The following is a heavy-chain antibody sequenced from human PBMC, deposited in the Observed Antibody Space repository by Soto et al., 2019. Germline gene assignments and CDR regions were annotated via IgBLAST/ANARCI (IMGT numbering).Heavy chain of an antibody. CDR2: FNYSGST. D-gene: IGHD4-17*01. V-gene: IGHV4-39*07. CDR3: ARFATVTTKLDY. Sequence: SETLSLTCTVSGGSISGGGYYWSWIRQPPGKGLEWIGYFNYSGSTYYNPSLKSRVTISVDTSKNQSSLKLSSVTAADTAVYYCARFATVTTKLDYWGQGTLVTVSS. CDR1: GGSISGGGYY. J-gene: IGHJ4*02.